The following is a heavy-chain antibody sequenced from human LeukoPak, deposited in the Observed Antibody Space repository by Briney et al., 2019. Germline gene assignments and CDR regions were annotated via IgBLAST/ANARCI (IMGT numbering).Heavy chain of an antibody. J-gene: IGHJ4*02. CDR2: ISYDGSNK. CDR1: GFTFSSYG. V-gene: IGHV3-30*03. D-gene: IGHD4/OR15-4a*01. CDR3: ARPTRGLTTDY. Sequence: GGSLRLSCAASGFTFSSYGMHWVRQAPGKGLEWVAVISYDGSNKYYADSVKGRFTISRDNAKNSLFLQMNSLRAEDTAIYYCARPTRGLTTDYWGQGTLVTVSS.